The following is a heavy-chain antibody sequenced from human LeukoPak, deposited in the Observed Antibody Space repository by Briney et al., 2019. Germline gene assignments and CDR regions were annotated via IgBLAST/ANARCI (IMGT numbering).Heavy chain of an antibody. D-gene: IGHD3-22*01. CDR1: GFTFSNYA. V-gene: IGHV3-23*01. CDR2: ISASGGGT. J-gene: IGHJ4*02. CDR3: AKDKYHDSSGTFDY. Sequence: GGSLRLSCAASGFTFSNYAINWVRQAPGKGLEWVSRISASGGGTFYAGSVEGRFIISRDNSKNTLSLQMNSLRAEDAAIYYCAKDKYHDSSGTFDYWGQGTLVTVSS.